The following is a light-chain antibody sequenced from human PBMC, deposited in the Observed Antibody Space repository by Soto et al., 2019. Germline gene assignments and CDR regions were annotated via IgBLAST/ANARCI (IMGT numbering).Light chain of an antibody. Sequence: DIQMTQSPSTLSASVGDRVTITCRASQSVSTRLAWYQQKPGKAPKLLIYDASSLQTGVPSRFSGSGSAAEFTLTISSLQPDDFATYYCQQYQSYSETFGQGTKVDIK. V-gene: IGKV1-5*01. CDR2: DAS. CDR3: QQYQSYSET. CDR1: QSVSTR. J-gene: IGKJ1*01.